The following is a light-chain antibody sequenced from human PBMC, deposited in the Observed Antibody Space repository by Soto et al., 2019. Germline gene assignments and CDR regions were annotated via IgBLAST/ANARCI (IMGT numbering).Light chain of an antibody. V-gene: IGLV1-40*01. J-gene: IGLJ1*01. Sequence: QSVLTQPPSVSGAPGQRGTISCTGSSSNIGAGYDVHWYQQLPGTAPKLLIHGNSNRPSGVPDRFSGSKSGTSASLAITGLQAEDEADYYCQSYDSSLSANYVFGTGTKVTVL. CDR1: SSNIGAGYD. CDR3: QSYDSSLSANYV. CDR2: GNS.